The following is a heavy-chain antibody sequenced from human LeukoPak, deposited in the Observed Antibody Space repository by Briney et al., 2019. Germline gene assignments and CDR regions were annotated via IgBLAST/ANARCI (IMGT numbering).Heavy chain of an antibody. D-gene: IGHD3-3*01. CDR2: INPNSGGT. CDR3: ARGRVVNYYYYYMDV. J-gene: IGHJ6*03. CDR1: GYTFTGYY. Sequence: ASVKVSCKASGYTFTGYYLHWVRQAPGQGLEWMGLINPNSGGTNYAQKFQGRVTMTRDTSISTAYMELSRLRSDDTAVYYCARGRVVNYYYYYMDVWGKGTTVTVSS. V-gene: IGHV1-2*02.